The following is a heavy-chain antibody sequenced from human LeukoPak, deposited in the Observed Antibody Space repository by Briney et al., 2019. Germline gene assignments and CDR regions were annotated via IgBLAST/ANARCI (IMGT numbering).Heavy chain of an antibody. CDR2: VSPYNGNT. V-gene: IGHV1-18*01. CDR1: GYTSTSYG. J-gene: IGHJ4*02. Sequence: ASVKVSCKTSGYTSTSYGIIWVRQAPGQGLEWTGWVSPYNGNTNYAQKLQGRVTMTTDTSTRTAYMELRSLRSDDTAVYFCAREITTGNFDYWGQGTLVTVSS. D-gene: IGHD4-11*01. CDR3: AREITTGNFDY.